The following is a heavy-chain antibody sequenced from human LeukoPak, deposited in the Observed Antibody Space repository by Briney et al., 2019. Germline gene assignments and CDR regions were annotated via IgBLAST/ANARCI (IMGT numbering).Heavy chain of an antibody. D-gene: IGHD3-22*01. Sequence: GGSLRLSCVASGFTFRSYEMNWVRQAPGKGLEWVSYISSSGSTMYYADSVKGRFTISRDNAKNSLYLQMNSLRAEDTAVYYCKGYYDSSGYKAYWGQGTLVTVSS. CDR1: GFTFRSYE. CDR3: KGYYDSSGYKAY. V-gene: IGHV3-48*03. CDR2: ISSSGSTM. J-gene: IGHJ4*02.